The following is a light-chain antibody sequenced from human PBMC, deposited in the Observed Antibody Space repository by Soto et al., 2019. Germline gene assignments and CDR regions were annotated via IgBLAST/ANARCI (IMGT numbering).Light chain of an antibody. CDR3: QQYDNLPIS. J-gene: IGKJ5*01. CDR1: QDISNY. Sequence: DIQMTQSPSSLSASVGDRVTITCQASQDISNYLNWYQQKPGKAPKLLIYDASNLETGVPSRFSGSGSGTDFTFTISSLQPKDIATYYCQQYDNLPISFGQGTRLVIK. CDR2: DAS. V-gene: IGKV1-33*01.